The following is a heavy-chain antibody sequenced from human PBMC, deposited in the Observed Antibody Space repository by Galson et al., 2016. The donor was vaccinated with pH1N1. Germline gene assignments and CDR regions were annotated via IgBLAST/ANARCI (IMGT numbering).Heavy chain of an antibody. CDR1: GFTFSSYA. CDR2: ISGTGGST. V-gene: IGHV3-23*01. J-gene: IGHJ4*02. CDR3: AKDNVRYYFGSGSFYFDC. Sequence: SLRLSCAASGFTFSSYAMSWVRQAPGKGLEWVSAISGTGGSTYYADSVKGRFTISRDNSKNTLFLQMNSLRADDTAVYYCAKDNVRYYFGSGSFYFDCWGQGTLVTVSS. D-gene: IGHD3-10*01.